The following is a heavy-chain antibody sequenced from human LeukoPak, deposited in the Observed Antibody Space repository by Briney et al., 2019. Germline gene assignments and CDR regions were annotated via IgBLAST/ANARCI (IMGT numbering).Heavy chain of an antibody. J-gene: IGHJ5*02. Sequence: GASVKVSCKASGYTFTGYYMRWVRQAPGQGLEWMGWINPNSGGTNYAQKFQGRVTMTRDTSISTAYMELSRLRSDDTAVYYCARGTALRFLETSGFVPWGQGTLVTVSS. D-gene: IGHD3-3*01. V-gene: IGHV1-2*02. CDR1: GYTFTGYY. CDR3: ARGTALRFLETSGFVP. CDR2: INPNSGGT.